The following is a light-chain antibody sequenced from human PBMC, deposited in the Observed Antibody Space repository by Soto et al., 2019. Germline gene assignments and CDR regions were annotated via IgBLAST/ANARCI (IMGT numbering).Light chain of an antibody. CDR1: QSISSW. J-gene: IGKJ2*01. CDR3: QQYNSYSYT. CDR2: DAS. Sequence: DIQMTQSPSTLSASVGDRVTITCRASQSISSWLAWYQQKQGKAPTLLIYDASSLESGVPSRFSGSGSGTEFTLTISSLQPDDFATYYCQQYNSYSYTFGQGTKLEIK. V-gene: IGKV1-5*01.